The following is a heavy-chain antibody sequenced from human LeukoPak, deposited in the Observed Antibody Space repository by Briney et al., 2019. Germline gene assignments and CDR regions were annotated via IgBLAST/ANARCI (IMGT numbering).Heavy chain of an antibody. CDR1: GFTVSSNY. Sequence: PGGSLRLSCAASGFTVSSNYMSWVRQAPGKGLEWVSVIYSGGSTYYADSVKGRFTISRDNSKNTLYLQMNSLRAEDTAVYYCARDSSYYDSSGYQGHYFDYWGQGTLVTVSS. CDR2: IYSGGST. V-gene: IGHV3-66*01. D-gene: IGHD3-22*01. CDR3: ARDSSYYDSSGYQGHYFDY. J-gene: IGHJ4*02.